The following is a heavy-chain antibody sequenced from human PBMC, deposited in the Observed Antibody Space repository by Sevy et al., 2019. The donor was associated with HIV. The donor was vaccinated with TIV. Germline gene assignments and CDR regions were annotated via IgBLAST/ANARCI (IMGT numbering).Heavy chain of an antibody. J-gene: IGHJ3*01. CDR3: ANFGRLLIINGDAFDV. CDR1: GYSISSGYL. Sequence: SETLSLTCTVSGYSISSGYLWGWIRQPPGKGLEWIGSVDHTGNTYYNPSLKSRVTTSVDTSKNQFSLRLSAVTAADTAVYYCANFGRLLIINGDAFDVWGQGTMVTVSS. CDR2: VDHTGNT. V-gene: IGHV4-38-2*02. D-gene: IGHD3-9*01.